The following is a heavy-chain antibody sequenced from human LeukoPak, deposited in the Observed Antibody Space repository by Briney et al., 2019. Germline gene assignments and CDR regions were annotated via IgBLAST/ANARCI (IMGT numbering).Heavy chain of an antibody. CDR3: ASVGATWAFDY. V-gene: IGHV3-21*01. J-gene: IGHJ4*02. Sequence: GGSLRLSCAASGFTFSGYSMNWVRQAPGKGLEWVSSISSSSSYIYYADSVKGRFTISRDNAKNSLYLQMNSLRAEDTAVYYCASVGATWAFDYWGQGTLVTVSS. CDR1: GFTFSGYS. D-gene: IGHD1-26*01. CDR2: ISSSSSYI.